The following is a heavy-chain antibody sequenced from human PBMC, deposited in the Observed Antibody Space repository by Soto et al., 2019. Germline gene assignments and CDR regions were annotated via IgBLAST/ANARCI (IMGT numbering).Heavy chain of an antibody. D-gene: IGHD2-15*01. CDR3: AKDRDVVVVIDATATGAFDI. V-gene: IGHV3-23*01. J-gene: IGHJ3*02. Sequence: EVQLLESGGGLVQRGGSLRLSCAASGFTFRDYGMSWVRQAPGKGLEWVSGISGAGANTYYAHSVQGRFTVSRDTSKNTVYLQMNSLRAEDTAVYFCAKDRDVVVVIDATATGAFDIWGQGTMVTVSS. CDR2: ISGAGANT. CDR1: GFTFRDYG.